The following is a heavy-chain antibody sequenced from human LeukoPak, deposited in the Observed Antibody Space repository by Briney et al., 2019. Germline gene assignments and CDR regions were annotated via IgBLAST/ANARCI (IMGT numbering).Heavy chain of an antibody. J-gene: IGHJ4*02. Sequence: SETLSLTCTDSGGSISIDGYYWTWIRQHPGKGLEWIGFIYYSGSTYYNPSLKSRVTISVDTSKNQFSLRLSSVTAADTAVYYCARDRGGHGDVFDYWGQGTLVTVSS. D-gene: IGHD4-17*01. CDR3: ARDRGGHGDVFDY. CDR1: GGSISIDGYY. V-gene: IGHV4-31*03. CDR2: IYYSGST.